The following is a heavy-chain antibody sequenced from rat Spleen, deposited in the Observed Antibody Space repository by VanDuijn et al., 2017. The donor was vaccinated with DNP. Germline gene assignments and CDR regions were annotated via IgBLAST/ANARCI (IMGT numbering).Heavy chain of an antibody. D-gene: IGHD3-7*01. CDR3: ARDLSY. V-gene: IGHV2-45*01. CDR1: GFSLTSYN. Sequence: QVQLMESGPGLVQPSETLSLTCTVSGFSLTSYNVHWVRQPPGKGLEWMGVMWSGGSTDYNSALKSRLSISRDTSKNQVFLKMNSLQSEETTPYYCARDLSYWGQGVMVTVSS. CDR2: MWSGGST. J-gene: IGHJ2*01.